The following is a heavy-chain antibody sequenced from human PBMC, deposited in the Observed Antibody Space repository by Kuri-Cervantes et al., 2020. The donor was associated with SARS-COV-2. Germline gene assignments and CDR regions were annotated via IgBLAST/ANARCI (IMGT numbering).Heavy chain of an antibody. CDR1: GFSLSRYT. J-gene: IGHJ3*02. CDR2: ISGSGSYI. Sequence: GESLKISCAASGFSLSRYTMNWVRQAPGKALEWVSSISGSGSYIYYADSVKGRFTISKESGENSLYLRMNSLRGDDTAVYYCARDRGEIVVVPAAAGSDAFDIWGQGTMVTVSS. CDR3: ARDRGEIVVVPAAAGSDAFDI. V-gene: IGHV3-21*04. D-gene: IGHD2-2*01.